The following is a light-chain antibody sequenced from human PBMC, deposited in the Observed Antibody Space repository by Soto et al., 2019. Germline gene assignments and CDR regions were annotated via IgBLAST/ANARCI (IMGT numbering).Light chain of an antibody. CDR3: LQYKKWPPWT. CDR1: QSVSSS. V-gene: IGKV3-15*01. Sequence: EIVMTQSPATLSVSPGERVTLSCWASQSVSSSLAWYQQRRGQTPRLLIYGASSRATGIPARFSGSGSGTEFTLTISSLQSEDFAVYSCLQYKKWPPWTFGQGTKVEIK. CDR2: GAS. J-gene: IGKJ1*01.